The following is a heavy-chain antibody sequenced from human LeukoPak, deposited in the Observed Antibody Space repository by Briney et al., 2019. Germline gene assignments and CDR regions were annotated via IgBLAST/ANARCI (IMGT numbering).Heavy chain of an antibody. CDR1: GFTFRNYV. Sequence: GSLRLSCAASGFTFRNYVIHWVRQAPGKGLEWVAIISDDGTKKYYADSVKGRFTISRDNSKSTLFLQMNSLRPEDTAIYYCARENTSSSFDYWGQGTLVTVSS. V-gene: IGHV3-30*04. CDR3: ARENTSSSFDY. CDR2: ISDDGTKK. D-gene: IGHD2-2*01. J-gene: IGHJ4*02.